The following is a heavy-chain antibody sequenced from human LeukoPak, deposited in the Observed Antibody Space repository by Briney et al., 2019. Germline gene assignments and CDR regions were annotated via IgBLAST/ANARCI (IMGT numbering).Heavy chain of an antibody. V-gene: IGHV4-31*03. CDR2: ISYTGNS. CDR1: GGSISRGGYY. Sequence: PSETLSLTCTVSGGSISRGGYYWSWLRRLPGQGLEGIGYISYTGNSYYNPSLKSRLTISVDKSKNQFSLRLSSVAAADTAVYYCARDVDGDYLHFDYWGQGSLVTVSS. J-gene: IGHJ4*02. CDR3: ARDVDGDYLHFDY. D-gene: IGHD4-17*01.